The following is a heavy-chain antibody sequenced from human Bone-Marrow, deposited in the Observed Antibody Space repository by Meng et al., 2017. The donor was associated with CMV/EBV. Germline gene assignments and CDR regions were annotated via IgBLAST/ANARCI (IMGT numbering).Heavy chain of an antibody. J-gene: IGHJ5*02. V-gene: IGHV3-48*04. CDR2: ISSSGETL. D-gene: IGHD3-10*01. Sequence: GGSLRLSCTASGFTFGSYSMSWVRQAPGKGLEWVAYISSSGETLYYADSVKGRFSISRDNAKSSLYLQMNTLKAEDTAVYYCARVYGSGSYNRNCFDRWGQGTLVTVSS. CDR3: ARVYGSGSYNRNCFDR. CDR1: GFTFGSYS.